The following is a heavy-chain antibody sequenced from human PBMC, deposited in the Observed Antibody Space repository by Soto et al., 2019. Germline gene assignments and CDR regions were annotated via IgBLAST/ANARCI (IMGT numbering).Heavy chain of an antibody. J-gene: IGHJ5*02. CDR3: ARLQLGGDRMLNWCDP. CDR1: GYIFTKYG. Sequence: QVQVVQSGPELKKPGASVKVSCKAQGYIFTKYGIGWVRQAPGHGLEWMGLINVYNGDRKVAQKFQDRVSMTTDTATDTAYMELKSLRSGDTAVYYCARLQLGGDRMLNWCDPWGQGTLVTVSS. V-gene: IGHV1-18*01. D-gene: IGHD2-21*02. CDR2: INVYNGDR.